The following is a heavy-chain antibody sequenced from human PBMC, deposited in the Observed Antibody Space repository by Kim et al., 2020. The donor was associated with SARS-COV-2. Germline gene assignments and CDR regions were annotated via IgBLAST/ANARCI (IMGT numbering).Heavy chain of an antibody. CDR3: ARETYYDFWSGYFD. Sequence: SVKVSCKASGGTFSSYAISWVRQAPGQGLEWMGGIIPIFGTANYAQKFQGRVTITADESTSTAYMELSSLRSEDTAVYYCARETYYDFWSGYFDWGQGTLVTVSS. CDR2: IIPIFGTA. V-gene: IGHV1-69*13. J-gene: IGHJ4*02. D-gene: IGHD3-3*01. CDR1: GGTFSSYA.